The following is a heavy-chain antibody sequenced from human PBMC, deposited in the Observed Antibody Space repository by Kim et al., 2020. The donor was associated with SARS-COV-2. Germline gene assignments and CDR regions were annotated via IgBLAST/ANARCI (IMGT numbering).Heavy chain of an antibody. Sequence: ASVKVSCKASGYTFTGYYMHWVRQAPGQGLEWMGWINPNSGGTNYAQKFQGWVTMTRDTSISTAYMELSRLRSDDTAVYYCARSPNCGGDCYSRGGAFDIWGQGTMVTVSS. D-gene: IGHD2-21*02. CDR2: INPNSGGT. V-gene: IGHV1-2*04. CDR1: GYTFTGYY. J-gene: IGHJ3*02. CDR3: ARSPNCGGDCYSRGGAFDI.